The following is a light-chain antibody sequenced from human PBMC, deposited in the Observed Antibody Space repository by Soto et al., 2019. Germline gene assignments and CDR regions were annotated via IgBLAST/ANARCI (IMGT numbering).Light chain of an antibody. CDR2: MVS. CDR3: MQGTHWPWT. J-gene: IGKJ1*01. CDR1: QSLVYSNGYTY. V-gene: IGKV2-30*01. Sequence: DVVMTQSPLSLPVTLGQPASISCRSSQSLVYSNGYTYLNWFQQRPGQSPRHLIYMVSNRDSGVPDRFSGSGSGTDFTLKISRVEAEDVGVYYCMQGTHWPWTFGQGTKVEIK.